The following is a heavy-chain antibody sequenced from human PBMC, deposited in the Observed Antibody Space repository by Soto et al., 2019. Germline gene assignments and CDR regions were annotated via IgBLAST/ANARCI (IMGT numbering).Heavy chain of an antibody. CDR2: INAGNGNT. CDR1: GYTFTSYA. D-gene: IGHD3-10*01. V-gene: IGHV1-3*01. J-gene: IGHJ5*02. Sequence: QVQLVQSGAEVKKAGASVKVSCKASGYTFTSYAMHWVRQAPGQRLEWMGWINAGNGNTKYSQKFQGRVTITRDTSASTAYMELSSLRSEDTAVYYCAREEEETYYYGSGSQNWFDPWGQGTLVTVSS. CDR3: AREEEETYYYGSGSQNWFDP.